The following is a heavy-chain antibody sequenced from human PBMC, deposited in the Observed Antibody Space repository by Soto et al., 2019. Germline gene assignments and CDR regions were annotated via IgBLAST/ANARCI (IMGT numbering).Heavy chain of an antibody. D-gene: IGHD3-16*01. CDR1: GGTFSSYA. Sequence: QVQLVQSGAEVKKPGSSVKVSCKASGGTFSSYAISWVRQAPGQGLEWMGGIIPIFGTANYAQKFQGRVTITADESTSTAYMELSSLRSEDTAVYYCARDPRGIYEPNYYGMDVWGQGTTVTVSS. J-gene: IGHJ6*02. CDR2: IIPIFGTA. V-gene: IGHV1-69*01. CDR3: ARDPRGIYEPNYYGMDV.